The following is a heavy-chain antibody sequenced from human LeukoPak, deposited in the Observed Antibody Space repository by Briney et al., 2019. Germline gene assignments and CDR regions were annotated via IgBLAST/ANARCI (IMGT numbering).Heavy chain of an antibody. V-gene: IGHV4-34*01. CDR1: GGSFSAYY. CDR2: INHSGNT. D-gene: IGHD1-7*01. Sequence: PSATLSLTCAVYGGSFSAYYWSWIRQPPGKGLEWIGEINHSGNTNYNPSLKSRVTISVDTSKNQFSLKLSSVTAADTAVYYCARGPQTGTTRRGDKFDYWGQGTLVTVSS. J-gene: IGHJ4*02. CDR3: ARGPQTGTTRRGDKFDY.